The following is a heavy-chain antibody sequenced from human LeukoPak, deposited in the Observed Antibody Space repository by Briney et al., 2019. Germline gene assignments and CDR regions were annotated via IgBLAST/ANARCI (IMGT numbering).Heavy chain of an antibody. CDR2: IYYSGST. V-gene: IGHV4-59*01. CDR1: GGSISSYY. J-gene: IGHJ5*02. CDR3: ARSPGHYDILTGYYTT. Sequence: PSETLSLTCTVSGGSISSYYWSWIRQPPGKGLEWIGYIYYSGSTNYNPSLKSRVTISVDTSKNQFSLKLSSVTAADTAVYYCARSPGHYDILTGYYTTWGQGTLVTVSS. D-gene: IGHD3-9*01.